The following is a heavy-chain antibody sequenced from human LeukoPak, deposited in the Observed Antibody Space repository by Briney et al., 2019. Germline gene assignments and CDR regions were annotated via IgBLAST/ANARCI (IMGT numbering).Heavy chain of an antibody. CDR3: AKGQPGITWFDP. V-gene: IGHV3-23*01. D-gene: IGHD3-10*01. CDR2: NSGSGGST. Sequence: GGSLRLFCAACGFTFSSYAMSWVRQAPGKGLEWVSANSGSGGSTYYADSVKGRFTISRDNSKNTLYLQMNSLRAEDTAVYYCAKGQPGITWFDPWGQGTLVTVSS. CDR1: GFTFSSYA. J-gene: IGHJ5*02.